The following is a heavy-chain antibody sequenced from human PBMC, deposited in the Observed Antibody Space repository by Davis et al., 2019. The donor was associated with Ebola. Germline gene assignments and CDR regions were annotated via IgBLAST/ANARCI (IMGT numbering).Heavy chain of an antibody. CDR2: ISSSGNTI. CDR1: GFTFSDYF. J-gene: IGHJ4*02. CDR3: ARVRREGSGWPFYYFDY. Sequence: GESLKISCAASGFTFSDYFLTWIRQAPGKGLDWVAFISSSGNTIYYADSVKGRFTISRDKAKNSVYLQMNSLRAEDTALYYCARVRREGSGWPFYYFDYWGQGTLVTVSS. D-gene: IGHD6-19*01. V-gene: IGHV3-11*04.